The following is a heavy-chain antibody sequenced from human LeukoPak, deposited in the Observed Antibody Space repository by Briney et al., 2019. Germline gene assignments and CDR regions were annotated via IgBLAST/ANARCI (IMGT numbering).Heavy chain of an antibody. CDR3: AREGDGSNSGFAY. Sequence: GGSLRLSCAVSGFRFSGYNMNWVRQAPGKWLEWIAYISSTTVIYYADSVEGRFTVSRDNAHDSLYLQMSSLTLDDTAVYFCAREGDGSNSGFAYWGQGTLVTVSS. J-gene: IGHJ4*02. CDR1: GFRFSGYN. CDR2: ISSTTVI. D-gene: IGHD4-11*01. V-gene: IGHV3-69-1*01.